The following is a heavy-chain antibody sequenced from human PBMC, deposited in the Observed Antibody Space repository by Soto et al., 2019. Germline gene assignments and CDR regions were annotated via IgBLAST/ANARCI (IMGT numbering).Heavy chain of an antibody. CDR3: AKFTHPRPYYYDSSGYNANFDY. D-gene: IGHD3-22*01. J-gene: IGHJ4*02. CDR1: GFTFSSYA. V-gene: IGHV3-23*01. CDR2: ISGSGGST. Sequence: GGSLRLSCAASGFTFSSYAMSWVRQAPGKGLEWVSAISGSGGSTYYADSVKGRFTISRDNSKNTLYLQMNSLRAEDTAVYYCAKFTHPRPYYYDSSGYNANFDYWGQGTLVTVSS.